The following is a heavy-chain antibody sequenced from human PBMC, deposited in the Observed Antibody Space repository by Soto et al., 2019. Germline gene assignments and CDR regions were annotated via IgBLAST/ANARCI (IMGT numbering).Heavy chain of an antibody. V-gene: IGHV3-30-3*01. CDR1: GFTFSSYA. Sequence: QVQLVESGGGVVQPGRSLRLSCAASGFTFSSYAMHWVRQAPGKGLEWVAVISYDGSNKYYADSVKGRFTISRDNSKNTLYLQMNSLRAEGTAVYYCSRVGFDWLLYGWFDPWGQGTLVTVSS. J-gene: IGHJ5*02. CDR2: ISYDGSNK. D-gene: IGHD3-9*01. CDR3: SRVGFDWLLYGWFDP.